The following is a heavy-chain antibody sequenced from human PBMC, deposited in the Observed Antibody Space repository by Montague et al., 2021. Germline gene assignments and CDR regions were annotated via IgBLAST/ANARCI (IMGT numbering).Heavy chain of an antibody. J-gene: IGHJ5*02. Sequence: SLRLSCAASGFTFSSYAMSWVRQAPGKGLKWVSSITSGGSTYYADSVTGRFTISRDNSKNTLYLQMSSLRAEDTAVYYCTKDQDDYGDYVDWVDTWGQGTLVTVSS. CDR1: GFTFSSYA. CDR3: TKDQDDYGDYVDWVDT. V-gene: IGHV3-23*01. CDR2: ITSGGST. D-gene: IGHD4-17*01.